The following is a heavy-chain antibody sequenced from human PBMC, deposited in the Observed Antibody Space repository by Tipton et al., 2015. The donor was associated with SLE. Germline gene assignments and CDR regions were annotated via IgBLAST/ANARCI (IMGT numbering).Heavy chain of an antibody. J-gene: IGHJ4*02. Sequence: QLVQSGPEVKKPGSSVKVSCKASGGTFSSYAISWVRQAPGQGLEWMGGIIPIFGTANYAQKFQGRVTITADESTSTAYMELSSLRSEDTAVYYCAREGGAYYYDSSGQGYFDYWGQGTLVTVSS. V-gene: IGHV1-69*01. CDR2: IIPIFGTA. D-gene: IGHD3-22*01. CDR1: GGTFSSYA. CDR3: AREGGAYYYDSSGQGYFDY.